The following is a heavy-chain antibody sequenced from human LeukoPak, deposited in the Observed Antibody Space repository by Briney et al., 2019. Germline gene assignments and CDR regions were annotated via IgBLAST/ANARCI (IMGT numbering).Heavy chain of an antibody. CDR2: ISAYNGNT. CDR1: GYTFTSYG. Sequence: ASVKVSCKASGYTFTSYGISWVRQAPGQGLGWMGWISAYNGNTNYAQKLQGRVTMTTDTSTSTAYMELRSLRSDDTAVYYCARDRPGNYDFWSGYPYFDYWGQGTLVTVSS. CDR3: ARDRPGNYDFWSGYPYFDY. D-gene: IGHD3-3*01. J-gene: IGHJ4*02. V-gene: IGHV1-18*01.